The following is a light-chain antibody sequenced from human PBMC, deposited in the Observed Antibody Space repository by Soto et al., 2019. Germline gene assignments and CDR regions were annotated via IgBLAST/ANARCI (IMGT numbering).Light chain of an antibody. CDR2: DAS. V-gene: IGKV1-5*01. Sequence: DIHMTQSPSTLSASVGDRVTITCRASQSISSWLAWYQQKPGKAPKLLIYDASSLESGVPSRFSGRGSGTEFTLTISSLQPDDFATYYCQQYNSYPLTFGGGTKVEIK. CDR3: QQYNSYPLT. CDR1: QSISSW. J-gene: IGKJ4*01.